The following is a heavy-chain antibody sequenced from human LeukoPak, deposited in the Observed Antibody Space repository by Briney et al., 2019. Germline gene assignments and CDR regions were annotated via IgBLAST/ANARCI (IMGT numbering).Heavy chain of an antibody. CDR1: GGSISSGGYY. CDR2: IYYSGST. Sequence: KPSQTLSLTCTVSGGSISSGGYYWSWLRQHPGKGLEWIGYIYYSGSTYYNPSLKSRVTISVDTSKNQFSLKLSSVTAADTAVYYCARCGKDGDYVQNWGQGTLVTVSS. CDR3: ARCGKDGDYVQN. V-gene: IGHV4-31*03. J-gene: IGHJ4*02. D-gene: IGHD4-17*01.